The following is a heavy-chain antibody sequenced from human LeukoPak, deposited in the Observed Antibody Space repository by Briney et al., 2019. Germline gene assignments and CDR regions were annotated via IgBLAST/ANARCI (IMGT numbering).Heavy chain of an antibody. V-gene: IGHV1-2*02. CDR3: ASLPRNSGYLFDY. D-gene: IGHD5-12*01. CDR2: INPNSGGT. CDR1: GYTFTGYY. J-gene: IGHJ4*02. Sequence: ASVKVSCKASGYTFTGYYMHWVRQAPGQGLEWMRWINPNSGGTNYAQKFQGRVTMTRDTSISTAYMELSRLRSDDTAVYYCASLPRNSGYLFDYWGQGTLVTVSS.